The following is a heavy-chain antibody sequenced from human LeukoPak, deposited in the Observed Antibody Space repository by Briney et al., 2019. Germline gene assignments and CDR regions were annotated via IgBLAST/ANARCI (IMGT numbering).Heavy chain of an antibody. J-gene: IGHJ4*02. CDR3: ARVPGPLAYCGGDCYLTEYYFDY. CDR2: ISGSGGYT. D-gene: IGHD2-21*02. Sequence: GGSLRLSCAASKFTFSTFSMSWVRQAPGKGLEWVSSISGSGGYTYYADSVKGRFTISRDNSKNTLYLQMNSLRAEDTAVYYCARVPGPLAYCGGDCYLTEYYFDYWGQGTLVTVSS. V-gene: IGHV3-23*01. CDR1: KFTFSTFS.